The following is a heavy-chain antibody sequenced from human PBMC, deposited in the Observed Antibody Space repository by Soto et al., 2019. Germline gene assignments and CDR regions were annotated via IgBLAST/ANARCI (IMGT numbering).Heavy chain of an antibody. CDR1: GFTFRWFG. Sequence: PGGSLRLSCAGSGFTFRWFGMNWVRQAPGKGLEWVARISNDGSNEYYVDSVKGRFTISRDNAKNTLYLQMNSLRVEDTAVYYCATAEVDYWGPGTLVTVSS. CDR3: ATAEVDY. V-gene: IGHV3-30*03. CDR2: ISNDGSNE. J-gene: IGHJ4*02.